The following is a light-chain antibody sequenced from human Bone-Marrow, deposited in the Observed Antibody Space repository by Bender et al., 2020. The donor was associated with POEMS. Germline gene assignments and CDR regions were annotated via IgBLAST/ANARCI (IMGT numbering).Light chain of an antibody. Sequence: SSELTQPPSVSVSPGQSATITCSGDILGDNFVCWYQQKPGQSPVLVIYQDDKRPSAIPERFSGSNSGSTATLTISGTQAIDEADYYCQVWDSSTVFGGGTNLTVL. CDR3: QVWDSSTV. CDR2: QDD. J-gene: IGLJ2*01. CDR1: ILGDNF. V-gene: IGLV3-1*01.